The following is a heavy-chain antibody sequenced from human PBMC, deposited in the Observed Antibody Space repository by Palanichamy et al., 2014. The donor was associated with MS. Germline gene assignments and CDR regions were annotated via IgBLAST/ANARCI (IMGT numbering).Heavy chain of an antibody. CDR3: ARNTSGNSRNVDF. J-gene: IGHJ4*02. Sequence: EVLLAESGGGLVQPGRSLRLTCTTSGFAFGDCAMTWVRQAPGKGLEWVGFIRSKTYGETTEYAASVKGKFSISRDDSRSVAYLQMNSLQTADTAVYYCARNTSGNSRNVDFWGQGTLVTVSS. V-gene: IGHV3-49*04. CDR1: GFAFGDCA. D-gene: IGHD4-23*01. CDR2: IRSKTYGETT.